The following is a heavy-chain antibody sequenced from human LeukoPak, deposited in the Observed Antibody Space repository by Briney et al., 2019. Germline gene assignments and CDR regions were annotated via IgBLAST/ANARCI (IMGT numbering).Heavy chain of an antibody. V-gene: IGHV3-15*01. CDR2: IKSKTDGGTT. CDR1: GFTFSNAW. D-gene: IGHD2-8*01. Sequence: GGSLRLSCAASGFTFSNAWMSWVRQAPGKGLEWVGRIKSKTDGGTTDYAAPVEGRFTISRDDSKNTLYLQMNSLKTEDTAVYYCTTVEDIVLMVYARVDYWGQGTLVTVSS. J-gene: IGHJ4*02. CDR3: TTVEDIVLMVYARVDY.